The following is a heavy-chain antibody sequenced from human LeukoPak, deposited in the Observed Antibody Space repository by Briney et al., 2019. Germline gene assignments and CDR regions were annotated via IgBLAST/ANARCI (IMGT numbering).Heavy chain of an antibody. V-gene: IGHV4-30-2*01. J-gene: IGHJ6*02. CDR3: ARGLESNYYYYGMDV. CDR1: GGSISSGGYY. CDR2: INHSGST. Sequence: SQTLSLTCTVSGGSISSGGYYWSWIRQPPGKGLEWIGEINHSGSTNYNPSPKSRVTISVDTSKNQFSLKLSSVTAADTAVYYCARGLESNYYYYGMDVWGQGTTVTVSS.